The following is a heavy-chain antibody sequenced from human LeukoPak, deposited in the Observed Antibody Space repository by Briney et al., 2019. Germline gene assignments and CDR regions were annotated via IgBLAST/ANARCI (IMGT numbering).Heavy chain of an antibody. CDR2: INHSGST. J-gene: IGHJ4*02. D-gene: IGHD3-22*01. CDR1: GGSFSGYY. Sequence: SETLSLTCAVYGGSFSGYYWSWIRQPPGKGLEWIGEINHSGSTKYNPSLKSRVTISVDTSNNQFSLKLSSVTAADTAVYYCGRQTYYYDSSGYSYYFDYWGQGTLVTVSS. V-gene: IGHV4-34*01. CDR3: GRQTYYYDSSGYSYYFDY.